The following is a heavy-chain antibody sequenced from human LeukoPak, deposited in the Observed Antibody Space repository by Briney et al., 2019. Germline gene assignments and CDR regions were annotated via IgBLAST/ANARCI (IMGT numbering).Heavy chain of an antibody. CDR3: AKSGPSPPAAFYYYYYMDV. V-gene: IGHV3-23*01. CDR2: ISGSGGST. D-gene: IGHD3-10*01. Sequence: GGSLRLSCAASGFTFSSYAMSWVRQAPGKGLEWVSAISGSGGSTYYADSVKGRFTISRDNSKNTLYLQMNSLRAEDTAVYYCAKSGPSPPAAFYYYYYMDVWGKGTTVTVSS. CDR1: GFTFSSYA. J-gene: IGHJ6*03.